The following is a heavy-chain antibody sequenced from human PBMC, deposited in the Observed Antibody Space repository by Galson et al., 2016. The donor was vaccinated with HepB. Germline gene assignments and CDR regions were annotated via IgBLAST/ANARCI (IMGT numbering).Heavy chain of an antibody. J-gene: IGHJ5*02. CDR3: ARYQGHLAARRRTSNWFDP. CDR1: GGSFSAYY. D-gene: IGHD6-6*01. V-gene: IGHV4-34*01. CDR2: INHLGRT. Sequence: ETLSLTCVVSGGSFSAYYWSWIRQPPGKGLEWIGEINHLGRTNYNPTLKGRITTSVDTSKNQFSLNLTSVAAADTAVYYCARYQGHLAARRRTSNWFDPWGQGTLVTVSS.